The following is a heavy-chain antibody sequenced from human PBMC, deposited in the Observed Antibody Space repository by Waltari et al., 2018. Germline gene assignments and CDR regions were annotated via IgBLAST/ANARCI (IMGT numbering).Heavy chain of an antibody. CDR3: ARVPEDYDFWSLYFDY. CDR2: IYYSGST. Sequence: QVQLQESGPGLVKPSETLSLNCTVSGGSISSYYWSWIRQPPGKGLEWIGYIYYSGSTNYNPSLKSRVTISVDTSKNQFSLKLSSVTAADTAVYYCARVPEDYDFWSLYFDYWGQGTLVTVSS. CDR1: GGSISSYY. D-gene: IGHD3-3*01. V-gene: IGHV4-59*01. J-gene: IGHJ4*02.